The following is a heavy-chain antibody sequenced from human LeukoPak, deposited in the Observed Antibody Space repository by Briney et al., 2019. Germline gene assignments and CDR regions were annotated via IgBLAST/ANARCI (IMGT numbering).Heavy chain of an antibody. Sequence: PSETLSLTCTLSGGSISTYYWSWVRQPPGKGLEWIGYIYYTGSTDYNPSLKSRVTMSVDTSKNQFSLKLSSVTAADTAVYYCARVVYRGENWFDPWGQGTLVTVSS. CDR2: IYYTGST. CDR1: GGSISTYY. J-gene: IGHJ5*02. CDR3: ARVVYRGENWFDP. V-gene: IGHV4-59*01. D-gene: IGHD3-10*01.